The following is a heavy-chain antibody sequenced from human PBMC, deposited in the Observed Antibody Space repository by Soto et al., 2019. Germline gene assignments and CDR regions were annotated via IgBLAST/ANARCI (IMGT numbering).Heavy chain of an antibody. V-gene: IGHV3-23*01. J-gene: IGHJ5*02. Sequence: PGGSLRLSCVASGFTVSNNYMSWVRQAPGKGLEWVSAISGSGGSTYYADSVKGQFTISRDNSKNTLYLQMNSLRAEDTAVYYCAKRMDGDSSGYPSTWGQGTLVTVSS. CDR1: GFTVSNNY. D-gene: IGHD3-22*01. CDR3: AKRMDGDSSGYPST. CDR2: ISGSGGST.